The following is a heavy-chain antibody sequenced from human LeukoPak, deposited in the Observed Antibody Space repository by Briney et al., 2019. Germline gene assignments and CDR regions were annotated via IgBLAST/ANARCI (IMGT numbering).Heavy chain of an antibody. CDR1: GYTLTELS. J-gene: IGHJ4*02. D-gene: IGHD6-13*01. CDR3: ATAGGLAAAGTFDY. V-gene: IGHV1-24*01. CDR2: FDPEDGET. Sequence: ASVKVSCKVSGYTLTELSMHWVRQAPGKGLEWMGGFDPEDGETIYAQKFQGRVTMTEDTSTDTAYMEPSSLRSEDTAVYYCATAGGLAAAGTFDYWGQGTLVTVSS.